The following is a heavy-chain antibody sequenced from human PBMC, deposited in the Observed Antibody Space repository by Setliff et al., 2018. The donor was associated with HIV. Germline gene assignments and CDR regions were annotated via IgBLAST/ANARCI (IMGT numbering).Heavy chain of an antibody. V-gene: IGHV4-39*01. CDR2: IYYNGAT. CDR3: ARHFRYPGIAVAGIDY. Sequence: SETLSLTCTVSGGSISSSSYYWGWIRQPPGKGLERIGTIYYNGATYYSPSLKGRVIISVDTSKNQFSLRLTSVTAADTAVYYCARHFRYPGIAVAGIDYWGQGTLVTVSS. D-gene: IGHD6-19*01. J-gene: IGHJ4*01. CDR1: GGSISSSSYY.